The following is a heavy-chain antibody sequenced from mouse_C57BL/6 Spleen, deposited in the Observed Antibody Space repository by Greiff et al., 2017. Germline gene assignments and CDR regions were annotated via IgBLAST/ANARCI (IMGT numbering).Heavy chain of an antibody. Sequence: EVQLMESGGGLVKPGGSLKPSCAASGFTFSSYAMSWVRQTPEKRLEWVATISDGGSYTYYPDNVTGRFTISRDNAKNNLYLQMRQLKSEDTAMYYCARKVYEEVAYWGQGTLVTVSA. CDR2: ISDGGSYT. CDR3: ARKVYEEVAY. CDR1: GFTFSSYA. V-gene: IGHV5-4*01. J-gene: IGHJ3*01. D-gene: IGHD2-12*01.